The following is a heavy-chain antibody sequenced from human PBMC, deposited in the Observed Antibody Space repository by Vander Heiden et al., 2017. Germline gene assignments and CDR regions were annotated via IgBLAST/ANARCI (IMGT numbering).Heavy chain of an antibody. CDR3: AKGTLESPYYYYYGIDV. CDR2: ISGSGGST. CDR1: GFPFRTYA. Sequence: EAQPFDSGGGLVQPGGSLRLSSAASGFPFRTYAMTWVRQAAGKGVGWVSGISGSGGSTYYADSVKGRFTISRDNSKNTLYLQMNSLRAEDTAVYYCAKGTLESPYYYYYGIDVWGQGTTVTVSS. J-gene: IGHJ6*02. V-gene: IGHV3-23*01.